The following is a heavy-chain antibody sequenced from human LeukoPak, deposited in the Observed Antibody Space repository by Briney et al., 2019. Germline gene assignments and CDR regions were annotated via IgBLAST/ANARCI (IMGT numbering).Heavy chain of an antibody. V-gene: IGHV4-34*01. D-gene: IGHD3-16*01. CDR3: ARHYGP. CDR1: GGSFSGYY. J-gene: IGHJ5*02. Sequence: PSETLSLTCAVYGGSFSGYYWSWIRQPPGKGLEWIGSIYSSGSTYYNPSLKSRVTISVDTSKNQFSLKLTSVTAADTAVYYCARHYGPWGQGTLVTVSS. CDR2: IYSSGST.